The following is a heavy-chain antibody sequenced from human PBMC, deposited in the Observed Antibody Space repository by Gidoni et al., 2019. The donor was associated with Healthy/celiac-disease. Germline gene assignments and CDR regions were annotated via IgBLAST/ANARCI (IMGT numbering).Heavy chain of an antibody. CDR2: INAGNGNT. V-gene: IGHV1-3*01. J-gene: IGHJ5*02. CDR1: GYTFTSYA. D-gene: IGHD3-10*01. Sequence: QVQLVQSGAEVQKPGASVKVSCQASGYTFTSYAMHWVRQAPGQRLEWMGWINAGNGNTKYAQKFQGRVTMTRDTSASTAYMELSSLRSEDTAVYYCARDGSRAPFDPWGQGTLVTVSS. CDR3: ARDGSRAPFDP.